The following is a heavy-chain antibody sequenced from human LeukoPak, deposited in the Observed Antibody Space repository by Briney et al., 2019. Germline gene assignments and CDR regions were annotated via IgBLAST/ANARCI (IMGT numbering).Heavy chain of an antibody. CDR2: INPNSGGT. D-gene: IGHD3-16*02. CDR1: GYTFTGHY. J-gene: IGHJ4*02. Sequence: ASVKVSCKASGYTFTGHYMHWVRQAPGQGLEWMGRINPNSGGTNYAQKFQGRVTMTRDTSISTAYMELSRLRSDDTAVYYCARERHDYVWGSYRYSIDYWGQGTLVTVSS. CDR3: ARERHDYVWGSYRYSIDY. V-gene: IGHV1-2*06.